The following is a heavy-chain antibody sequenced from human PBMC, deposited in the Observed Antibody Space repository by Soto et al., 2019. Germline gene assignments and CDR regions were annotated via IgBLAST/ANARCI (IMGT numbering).Heavy chain of an antibody. CDR2: IYYSGRS. J-gene: IGHJ4*02. D-gene: IGHD4-17*01. V-gene: IGHV4-39*01. CDR3: ARQRTTVVTQAYFDH. Sequence: SETLSLTCTVSGGSITSSSYYWGWIRQPPGKGLEWIGGIYYSGRSYYNPSLKSRVTMSVDTSKNQFSLTLNSVTAADAAVYYCARQRTTVVTQAYFDHWGQGTLVTVSS. CDR1: GGSITSSSYY.